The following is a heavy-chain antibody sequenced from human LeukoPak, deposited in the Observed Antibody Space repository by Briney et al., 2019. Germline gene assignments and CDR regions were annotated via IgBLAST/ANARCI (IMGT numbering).Heavy chain of an antibody. CDR2: ISYDGSNK. J-gene: IGHJ6*03. CDR1: GFTFSSYA. CDR3: AKGGRYCSSTSCPNYYYMDV. Sequence: PGRSLRLSCAASGFTFSSYAMHWVRQAPGKGLEWVAVISYDGSNKYYADSVKGRFTISRDNSKNTLYLQMNSLRAEDTAVYYCAKGGRYCSSTSCPNYYYMDVWGKGTTVTVSS. D-gene: IGHD2-2*01. V-gene: IGHV3-30-3*01.